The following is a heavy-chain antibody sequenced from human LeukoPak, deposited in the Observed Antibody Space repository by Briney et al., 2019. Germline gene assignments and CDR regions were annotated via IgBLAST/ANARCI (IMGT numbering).Heavy chain of an antibody. V-gene: IGHV3-48*01. J-gene: IGHJ6*02. Sequence: GGSLRLSCAASGFTFSSYAMHWVRQAPGKGLEWVAYISSSSSAIYYADSVKGRFTISRDNARTSLYLQMNSLRAEDTAVYYCAVDYGMDVWGQGTTVTVSS. CDR2: ISSSSSAI. CDR3: AVDYGMDV. CDR1: GFTFSSYA.